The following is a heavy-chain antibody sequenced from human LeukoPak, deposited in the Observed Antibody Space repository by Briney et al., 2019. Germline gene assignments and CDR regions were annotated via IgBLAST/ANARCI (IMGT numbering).Heavy chain of an antibody. J-gene: IGHJ5*02. CDR3: ARSDNYDSSSYYNS. D-gene: IGHD3-22*01. V-gene: IGHV4-30-4*08. Sequence: SQTLSLTCTVSGGSISSGYHYWGWIRQPPGKGLEWIGYINYSGSTYYNSSLRSRVTISGDTPQNQISLNLSSVRAADTGVYYCARSDNYDSSSYYNSWGQGTLVTVSA. CDR1: GGSISSGYHY. CDR2: INYSGST.